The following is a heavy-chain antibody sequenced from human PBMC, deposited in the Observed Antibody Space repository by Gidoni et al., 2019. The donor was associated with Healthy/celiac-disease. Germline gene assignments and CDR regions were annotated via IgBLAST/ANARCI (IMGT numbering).Heavy chain of an antibody. CDR2: IYPGDSDT. J-gene: IGHJ3*02. Sequence: EVQLVQSGAEVKKPGESLQISCKGSGYSFTSYWIGWVRQMPGTGLEWMGIIYPGDSDTRYSPSFQGQVTISADKSISTAYLQWSSLKASDTAMYYCARHSSVIGLGWTVKMASMIPNPPDAFDIWGQGTMVTVSS. V-gene: IGHV5-51*01. D-gene: IGHD3-16*02. CDR3: ARHSSVIGLGWTVKMASMIPNPPDAFDI. CDR1: GYSFTSYW.